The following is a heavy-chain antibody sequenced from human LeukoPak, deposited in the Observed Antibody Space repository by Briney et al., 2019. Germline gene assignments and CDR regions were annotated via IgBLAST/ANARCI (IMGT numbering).Heavy chain of an antibody. D-gene: IGHD3-10*01. Sequence: ASVKVSCKTSGYTFSSYGITWVRQAPGQGLEWMGWISAYNGGTKYEHKLQGRVTMTTDTSTNTAYLELTSLSSDDTAMYYCARDFHYYGSGSLWDYWGQGTLVTVSS. V-gene: IGHV1-18*01. CDR2: ISAYNGGT. J-gene: IGHJ4*02. CDR1: GYTFSSYG. CDR3: ARDFHYYGSGSLWDY.